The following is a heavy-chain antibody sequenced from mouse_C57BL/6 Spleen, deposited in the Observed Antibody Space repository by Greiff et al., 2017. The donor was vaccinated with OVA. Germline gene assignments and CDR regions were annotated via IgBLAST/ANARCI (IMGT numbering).Heavy chain of an antibody. V-gene: IGHV1-18*01. CDR3: ARREGYYRYFDV. Sequence: DVQLQESGPELVKPGASVKIPCKASGYTFTDYNMDWVKQSHGKSLEWIGDINPNNGGTIYNQKFKGKATLTVDKSSSTAYMELRSLTSEDTAVYYCARREGYYRYFDVWGTGTTVTVSS. D-gene: IGHD3-1*01. CDR1: GYTFTDYN. J-gene: IGHJ1*03. CDR2: INPNNGGT.